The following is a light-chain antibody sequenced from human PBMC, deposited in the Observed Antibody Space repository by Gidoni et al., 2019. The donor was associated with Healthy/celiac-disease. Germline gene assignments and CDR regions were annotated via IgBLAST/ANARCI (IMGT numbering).Light chain of an antibody. CDR3: QQSYSTPYT. J-gene: IGKJ2*01. CDR1: QSISSY. V-gene: IGKV1-39*01. CDR2: AAS. Sequence: DIQITQSPSSLSASVGDRVTITCRASQSISSYLNWYQQKPGKAPKLLIYAASSSQSGVPSRFSGSGSGTDFTLTISSLQPEDFATYYCQQSYSTPYTFGQGTKLEIK.